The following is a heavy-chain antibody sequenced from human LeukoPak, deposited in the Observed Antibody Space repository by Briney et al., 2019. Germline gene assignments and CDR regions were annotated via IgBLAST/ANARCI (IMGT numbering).Heavy chain of an antibody. CDR1: GYRFTAYG. CDR3: ARVCHIVVVTAEGGWFDP. J-gene: IGHJ5*02. Sequence: ASVKVSCKASGYRFTAYGVGWLRQAPGHGLEWMGWTSIYNGKTYYAQRFQDRVTMTTDTSTSTVYMELRSLRSDDTAVYYCARVCHIVVVTAEGGWFDPWGQGTLVTVSS. D-gene: IGHD2-21*02. CDR2: TSIYNGKT. V-gene: IGHV1-18*01.